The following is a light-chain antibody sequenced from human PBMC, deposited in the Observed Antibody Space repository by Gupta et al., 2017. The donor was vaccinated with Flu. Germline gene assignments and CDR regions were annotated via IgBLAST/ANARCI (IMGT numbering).Light chain of an antibody. CDR3: NSRDSSGNRLL. CDR2: VKN. Sequence: QGARLRSYYASWYQQKPGQAPVLVTYVKNNRPSGIPDRFSGSSSGNRASVTITGSQAEDEADYYCNSRDSSGNRLLFGGGTKLTVL. J-gene: IGLJ2*01. CDR1: RLRSYY. V-gene: IGLV3-19*01.